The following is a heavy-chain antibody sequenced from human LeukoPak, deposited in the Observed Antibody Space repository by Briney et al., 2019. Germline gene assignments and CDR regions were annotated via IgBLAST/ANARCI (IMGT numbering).Heavy chain of an antibody. Sequence: SETLSLTCTVSGGSISSSSYYWGWIRQPPGKGLEWIGSIYYSGSTYYNPSLKSRVTISVDTSKNQFSLKLSSVTAADTAVYYCARLAVNYGGRWGQGTLVTVSS. V-gene: IGHV4-39*01. J-gene: IGHJ4*02. CDR3: ARLAVNYGGR. CDR1: GGSISSSSYY. CDR2: IYYSGST. D-gene: IGHD4-17*01.